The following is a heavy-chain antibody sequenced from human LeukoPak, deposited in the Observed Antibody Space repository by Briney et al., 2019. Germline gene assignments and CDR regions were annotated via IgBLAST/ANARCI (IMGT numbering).Heavy chain of an antibody. D-gene: IGHD4-17*01. CDR2: ISAYNGNT. CDR3: ARALSRDYGGYRLGH. J-gene: IGHJ4*02. CDR1: GYTFTSYG. Sequence: ASVKVSCKASGYTFTSYGISWVRQAPGQGLEWMGWISAYNGNTNYAQKLQGRVTMTTDTSTSTAYMELRSLRSDDTAVYYCARALSRDYGGYRLGHWGQGTLVTVSS. V-gene: IGHV1-18*01.